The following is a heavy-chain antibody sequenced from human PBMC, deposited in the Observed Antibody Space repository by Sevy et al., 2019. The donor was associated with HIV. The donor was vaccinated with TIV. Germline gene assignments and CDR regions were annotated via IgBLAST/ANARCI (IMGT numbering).Heavy chain of an antibody. Sequence: GGSLRLSCAASGFTFRNYVMNWVRQPPGKGLEWVSVICDGGGTTYYADSVKGRFTISRDDSKSTLYLQMNSLRVEDTVVYFCAKRVAGALAALDIWGQGTMVTVSS. D-gene: IGHD3-10*01. J-gene: IGHJ3*02. V-gene: IGHV3-23*01. CDR1: GFTFRNYV. CDR3: AKRVAGALAALDI. CDR2: ICDGGGTT.